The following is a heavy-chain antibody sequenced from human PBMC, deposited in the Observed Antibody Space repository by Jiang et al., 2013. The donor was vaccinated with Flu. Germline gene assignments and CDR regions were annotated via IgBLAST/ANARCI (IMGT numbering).Heavy chain of an antibody. CDR3: ARVKFSRELLGRDYYYGMDV. D-gene: IGHD1-26*01. CDR2: TYYRSKWYN. CDR1: GDSVSSNSAA. J-gene: IGHJ6*02. V-gene: IGHV6-1*01. Sequence: SQTLSLTCAISGDSVSSNSAAWNWIRQSPSRGLEWLGRTYYRSKWYNDYAVSVKSRITINPDTSKNQFSLQLNSVTPEDTAVYYCARVKFSRELLGRDYYYGMDVWGQGTTVTVSS.